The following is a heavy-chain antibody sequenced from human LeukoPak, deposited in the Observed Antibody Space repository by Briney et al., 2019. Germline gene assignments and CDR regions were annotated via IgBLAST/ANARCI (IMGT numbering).Heavy chain of an antibody. V-gene: IGHV4-59*12. Sequence: SETLSLACSVSGGFSSRYYWSWVRQPLGKGLEWLGHIFYSGHSNYNASLTSRIRMSVDTSKAQFSLELASVTAADTAVYYCARIDPLGFFDQWSPGILVTVSS. CDR1: GGFSSRYY. CDR3: ARIDPLGFFDQ. D-gene: IGHD6-25*01. J-gene: IGHJ4*02. CDR2: IFYSGHS.